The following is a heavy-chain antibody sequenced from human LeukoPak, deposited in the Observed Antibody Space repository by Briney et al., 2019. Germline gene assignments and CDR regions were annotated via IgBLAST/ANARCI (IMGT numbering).Heavy chain of an antibody. CDR1: GFTFSNYA. Sequence: PGGSLRLSCAASGFTFSNYAMTWVRQAPGKGLEWVSTICGGGGCTYYADSVKGRFTISRDNSKNILYLQMNSLRAEDTAVYYCAKDGGAIVIHFLWHLDVWGIGTTVTVSS. D-gene: IGHD2/OR15-2a*01. V-gene: IGHV3-23*01. CDR2: ICGGGGCT. J-gene: IGHJ6*04. CDR3: AKDGGAIVIHFLWHLDV.